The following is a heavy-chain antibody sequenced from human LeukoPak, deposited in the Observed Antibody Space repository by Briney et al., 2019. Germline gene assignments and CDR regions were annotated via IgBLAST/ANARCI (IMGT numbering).Heavy chain of an antibody. V-gene: IGHV1-69*13. CDR1: GGTFSSYA. CDR2: IIPIFGTA. J-gene: IGHJ4*02. CDR3: ARERVYCSSTSCYPSYFDY. Sequence: SVKVSCKASGGTFSSYAISWVRQAPGQGLEWMGGIIPIFGTANYAQKFQGRVTITADESTSTAYMELSSLRSGDTAVYYCARERVYCSSTSCYPSYFDYWDQGTLVTVSS. D-gene: IGHD2-2*01.